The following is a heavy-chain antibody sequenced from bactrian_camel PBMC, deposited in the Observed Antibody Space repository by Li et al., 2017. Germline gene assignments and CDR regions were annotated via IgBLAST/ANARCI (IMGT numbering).Heavy chain of an antibody. CDR3: AAEETGGYSECPPKWGSNY. V-gene: IGHV3S1*01. D-gene: IGHD2*01. Sequence: HVQLVESGGGSVEAGGSVRLSCVASGFTESGNYVAWVRQAPAKGREGVASIYTGAPRTYYADSVKGRVTISEDRAKNTLYLQMNSLKPEDTAVYYCAAEETGGYSECPPKWGSNYWGQGTQVTVS. CDR2: IYTGAPRT. J-gene: IGHJ4*01. CDR1: GFTESGNY.